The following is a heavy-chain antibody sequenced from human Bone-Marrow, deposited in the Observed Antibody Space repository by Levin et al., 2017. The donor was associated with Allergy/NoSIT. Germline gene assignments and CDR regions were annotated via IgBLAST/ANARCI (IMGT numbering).Heavy chain of an antibody. CDR3: ARRSGSLLPTRSWIDP. CDR2: IYWDDDK. J-gene: IGHJ5*02. D-gene: IGHD1-26*01. Sequence: SGPTLVKPTQTLTLTCSFSGFSLTTSGVGVDWVRQSPGKALEWLALIYWDDDKRYSPSLKTRLTITKDISKNQVVPTMTNMDPLDTATYYCARRSGSLLPTRSWIDPWGQGILVTVSS. CDR1: GFSLTTSGVG. V-gene: IGHV2-5*02.